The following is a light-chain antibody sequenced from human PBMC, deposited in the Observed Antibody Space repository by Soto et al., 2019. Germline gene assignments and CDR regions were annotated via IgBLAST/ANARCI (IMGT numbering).Light chain of an antibody. Sequence: EIVMTQSPATLSVSPGERATLSCRASQRVSSNLAWYQQKPGQAPRLLIYGASTRATGIPARFGGSGSGTEFILTISSLQSEDFAVYYCQQYHKWPLTFGGGTKVEI. CDR2: GAS. CDR3: QQYHKWPLT. CDR1: QRVSSN. V-gene: IGKV3-15*01. J-gene: IGKJ4*01.